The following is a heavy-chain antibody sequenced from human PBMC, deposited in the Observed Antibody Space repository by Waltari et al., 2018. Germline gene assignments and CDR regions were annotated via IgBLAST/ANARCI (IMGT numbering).Heavy chain of an antibody. V-gene: IGHV4-61*02. CDR1: GGSISSGSYY. Sequence: QVQLQESGPGLVKPSQTLSLTCTVSGGSISSGSYYWSWIRQPAGKGLEWIGRIYTSGRTNYNPALKSRVTISVDTSKNQFSLKLSSVTAADTAVYYCARVGGVGATYFDYWGQGTLVTVSS. J-gene: IGHJ4*02. CDR2: IYTSGRT. D-gene: IGHD1-26*01. CDR3: ARVGGVGATYFDY.